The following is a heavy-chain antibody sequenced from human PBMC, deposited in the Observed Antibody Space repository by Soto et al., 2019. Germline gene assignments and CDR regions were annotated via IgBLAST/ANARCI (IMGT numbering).Heavy chain of an antibody. V-gene: IGHV3-64*04. CDR3: ARDRVESGYPEYFQF. CDR2: ISSNGGST. CDR1: GFTFSSYA. Sequence: LSLSCSASGFTFSSYAMHWVRQAPGKGLEYVSAISSNGGSTYYADSVKGRFTISRDNSKNTLYLQMNSLRAEDTAVYYGARDRVESGYPEYFQFWGQGTLVTVST. J-gene: IGHJ1*01. D-gene: IGHD3-22*01.